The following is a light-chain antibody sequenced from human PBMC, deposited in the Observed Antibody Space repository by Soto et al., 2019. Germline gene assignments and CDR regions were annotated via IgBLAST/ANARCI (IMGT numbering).Light chain of an antibody. J-gene: IGKJ1*01. CDR2: DAS. V-gene: IGKV1-5*01. Sequence: DIQMTQSPSTLSASVGDRVTITCRASQSISSWLAWYQQKPGKAPKLLIYDASSLESGVPSRFSGSGSGTEFTLTISSLQPDDFATYYCQKYNSYSKTCGQGTKVEIK. CDR3: QKYNSYSKT. CDR1: QSISSW.